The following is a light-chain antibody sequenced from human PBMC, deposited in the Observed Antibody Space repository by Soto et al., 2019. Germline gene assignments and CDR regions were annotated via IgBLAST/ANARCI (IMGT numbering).Light chain of an antibody. V-gene: IGKV3-20*01. J-gene: IGKJ2*01. Sequence: EIVLTQSPGTLSLSPGERATLSCRASQSVSSSYLAWYQQKPGQAPRLLIYAASSRATGIPDRFSGSGSGTDFTLTISRLEPEDFAVYYGQQYGSSPPTFGQGTKLEIK. CDR2: AAS. CDR1: QSVSSSY. CDR3: QQYGSSPPT.